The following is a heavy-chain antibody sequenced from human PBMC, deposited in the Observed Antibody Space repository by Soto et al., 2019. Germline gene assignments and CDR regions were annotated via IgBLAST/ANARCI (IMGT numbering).Heavy chain of an antibody. CDR3: ARGMYGSGSYYIGDAFDM. Sequence: GGSLRLSCAVSGFTVSYNYMNWVRQAPGKGLEWVSVIYRGGDTFYADSVKGRFTISRDNSKNTLYLQMNSLRAEDTAVYYCARGMYGSGSYYIGDAFDMWGQGTMVTV. J-gene: IGHJ3*02. CDR2: IYRGGDT. V-gene: IGHV3-53*01. CDR1: GFTVSYNY. D-gene: IGHD3-10*01.